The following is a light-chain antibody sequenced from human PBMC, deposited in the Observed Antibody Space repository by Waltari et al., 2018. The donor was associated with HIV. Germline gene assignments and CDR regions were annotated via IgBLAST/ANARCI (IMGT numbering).Light chain of an antibody. V-gene: IGLV2-11*01. J-gene: IGLJ1*01. CDR2: DLN. CDR3: CSSAGRYTFV. Sequence: QPPLTQSRSVSGSPGQSITISCTGTSNDVGAYNYVSWYQQHPGRAPKLLICDLNRRPSGVPCRFSGSKSGNTASLTISGLQAEDEADYYCCSSAGRYTFVFGTGTKVTVL. CDR1: SNDVGAYNY.